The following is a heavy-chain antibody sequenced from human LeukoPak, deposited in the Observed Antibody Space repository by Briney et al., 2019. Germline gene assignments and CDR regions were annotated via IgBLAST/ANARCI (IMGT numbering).Heavy chain of an antibody. CDR1: GGSFSGYY. CDR2: INHSGST. Sequence: SETLPLTCAVYGGSFSGYYWSWIRQPPGKGLEWIGEINHSGSTNYNPSLKSRVTISVDTSKNQFSLKLSSVTAADTAVYYCARGQLLAAAGGFDYWGQGTLVTVSS. D-gene: IGHD6-13*01. J-gene: IGHJ4*02. V-gene: IGHV4-34*01. CDR3: ARGQLLAAAGGFDY.